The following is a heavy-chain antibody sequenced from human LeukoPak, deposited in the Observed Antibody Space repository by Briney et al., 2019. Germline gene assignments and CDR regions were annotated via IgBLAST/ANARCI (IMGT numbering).Heavy chain of an antibody. CDR1: GFIFSHYG. V-gene: IGHV3-33*01. D-gene: IGHD4-11*01. CDR3: ARDAQRGFDYSNSLKY. CDR2: IWSDGSNR. J-gene: IGHJ4*01. Sequence: PGRSLRLSCVASGFIFSHYGMHWVRQAPGKGLEWEAVIWSDGSNRFYAGSVKGRFTISRDNSQNTVFLQMNSLRAEDTAMYYCARDAQRGFDYSNSLKYWGHGILVTVSS.